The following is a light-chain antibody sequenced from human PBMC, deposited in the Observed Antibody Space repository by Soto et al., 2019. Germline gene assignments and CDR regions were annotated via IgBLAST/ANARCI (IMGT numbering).Light chain of an antibody. CDR2: EGS. CDR3: CSYAGSSPL. V-gene: IGLV2-23*01. Sequence: QSALTQPASVSGSPGQSITIACTGTSSDVGSYNPVSWYQQHQAKAPKLMIYEGSKRPSGVSNRFSGSKSGNTASLTISGLQAEDEADYYCCSYAGSSPLFGGGTKLTVL. CDR1: SSDVGSYNP. J-gene: IGLJ2*01.